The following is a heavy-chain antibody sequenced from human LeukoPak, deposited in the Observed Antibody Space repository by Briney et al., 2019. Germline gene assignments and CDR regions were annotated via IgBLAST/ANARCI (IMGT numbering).Heavy chain of an antibody. Sequence: SGTLSLTCAVSGGSISSSNWWSWVRQPPGKGLEWIGEIYHSGSTNYNPSLKSRVTISVDKSKNQFSLKLSSVTAADTAVYYCARVHGDYYHYGMDVWGQGTTVTVSS. J-gene: IGHJ6*02. CDR3: ARVHGDYYHYGMDV. CDR1: GGSISSSNW. CDR2: IYHSGST. D-gene: IGHD7-27*01. V-gene: IGHV4-4*02.